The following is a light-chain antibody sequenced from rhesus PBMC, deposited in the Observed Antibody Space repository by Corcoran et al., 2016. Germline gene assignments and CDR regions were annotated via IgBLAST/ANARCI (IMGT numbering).Light chain of an antibody. V-gene: IGKV1-33*02. CDR1: QGISNA. J-gene: IGKJ4*01. CDR3: QQGYSPPLT. CDR2: AAS. Sequence: DIQMSQSPSSLSASVGDKVTITCRASQGISNALAWYQQKPGKDPKLLIDAASMLESGVPSRFSGSRSGTDFTLTISSLQPEDFATYCCQQGYSPPLTFGGGTKVELK.